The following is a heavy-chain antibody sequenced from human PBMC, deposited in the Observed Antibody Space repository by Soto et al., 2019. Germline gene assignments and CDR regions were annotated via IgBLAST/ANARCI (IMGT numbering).Heavy chain of an antibody. CDR2: IKEDGSEK. Sequence: PGGSMRLSCAAYGFTFSDYWMTWVRQVPGKWLEWVAKIKEDGSEKYFVDSVKDRFTISRDNAKKSLYLQMNSLCADDTAVYYCARGSGSSGFWFDPWGQGXLVTVSS. CDR1: GFTFSDYW. J-gene: IGHJ5*02. CDR3: ARGSGSSGFWFDP. V-gene: IGHV3-7*01. D-gene: IGHD3-22*01.